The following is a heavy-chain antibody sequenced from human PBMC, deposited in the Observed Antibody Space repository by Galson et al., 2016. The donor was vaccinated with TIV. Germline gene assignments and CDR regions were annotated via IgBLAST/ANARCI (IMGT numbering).Heavy chain of an antibody. CDR3: ARVTGGYSFGPGMHYNYFYAMNV. CDR2: FYFGDTT. CDR1: GASISGSNYY. D-gene: IGHD1-26*01. J-gene: IGHJ6*02. Sequence: TLSLTCSVSGASISGSNYYWSWVRQPAGKGLAWIGRFYFGDTTSYTPSFGGRVTISADTSKNQISLRLTSVTAADTAVYFCARVTGGYSFGPGMHYNYFYAMNVWGQGTTVTVSS. V-gene: IGHV4-61*02.